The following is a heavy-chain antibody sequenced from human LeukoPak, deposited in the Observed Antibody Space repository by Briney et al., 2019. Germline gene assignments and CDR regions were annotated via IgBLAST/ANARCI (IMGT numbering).Heavy chain of an antibody. Sequence: GGSLRLSCTASRFTFSSYGMQWVRQAPGKGLEWVAFIRYDGSNQYYADSVKGRFTISRDNSKNTLFLQMNSLRAEDTAVYYCVFMGTVYGSGSYLGGDFDYWGQGTLVTVSS. CDR1: RFTFSSYG. J-gene: IGHJ4*02. D-gene: IGHD3-10*01. V-gene: IGHV3-30*02. CDR2: IRYDGSNQ. CDR3: VFMGTVYGSGSYLGGDFDY.